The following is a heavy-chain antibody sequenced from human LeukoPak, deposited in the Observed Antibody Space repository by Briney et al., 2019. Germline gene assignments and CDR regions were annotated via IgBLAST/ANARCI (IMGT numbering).Heavy chain of an antibody. CDR2: IIPIFGTA. J-gene: IGHJ6*02. CDR1: GGTFSSYA. D-gene: IGHD3-22*01. V-gene: IGHV1-69*13. Sequence: ASVKVSCKASGGTFSSYAISWVRQAPGQGLEWMGGIIPIFGTANYAQKFQGRVTITADESTSTAYMELSSLRSEDTAVYYCARDGYYYDSSGSIIWAYYYGMDVWGQGTTVTVSS. CDR3: ARDGYYYDSSGSIIWAYYYGMDV.